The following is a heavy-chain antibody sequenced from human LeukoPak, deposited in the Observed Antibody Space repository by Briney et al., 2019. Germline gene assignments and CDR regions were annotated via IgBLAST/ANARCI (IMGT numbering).Heavy chain of an antibody. CDR2: ISWNSGSI. D-gene: IGHD6-6*01. J-gene: IGHJ4*02. CDR1: GFTFDDYA. Sequence: PGGSLRLSCAASGFTFDDYAMHWVRQAPGKGLEWVSGISWNSGSIGYADSVKGRFTVSRDNAKNTLYLQVNSLRAEDTAVYYCARGPNSNWSGLDFWGQGTLLTVSS. CDR3: ARGPNSNWSGLDF. V-gene: IGHV3-9*01.